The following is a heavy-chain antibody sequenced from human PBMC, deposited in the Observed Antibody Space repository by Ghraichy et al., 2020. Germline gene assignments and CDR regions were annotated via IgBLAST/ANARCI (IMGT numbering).Heavy chain of an antibody. V-gene: IGHV4-59*01. CDR3: ARGGRSGSHGGIFPDY. J-gene: IGHJ4*02. D-gene: IGHD3-16*01. CDR1: GGSISSYY. Sequence: SETQSLTCTVSGGSISSYYWSWIRQPPGKGLEWIGYIYYSGSTNYNPSLKSRVTISVDTSKNQFSLKLSSVTAADTAVYYCARGGRSGSHGGIFPDYWGQGTLVTVSS. CDR2: IYYSGST.